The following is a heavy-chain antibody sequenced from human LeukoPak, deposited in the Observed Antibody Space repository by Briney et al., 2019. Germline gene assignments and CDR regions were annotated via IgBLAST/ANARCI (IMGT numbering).Heavy chain of an antibody. Sequence: SGTLSLTCAVSGGSISGDNWWSWIRQHPGKGLEWIGNIYYSGSTSYNPSLKSRVTISVDMSKNHFSLRLSSVTAADTAVYYCARESPSRGYYNIDYWGQGTLVTVSS. CDR3: ARESPSRGYYNIDY. CDR2: IYYSGST. D-gene: IGHD3-22*01. J-gene: IGHJ4*02. V-gene: IGHV4-31*11. CDR1: GGSISGDNW.